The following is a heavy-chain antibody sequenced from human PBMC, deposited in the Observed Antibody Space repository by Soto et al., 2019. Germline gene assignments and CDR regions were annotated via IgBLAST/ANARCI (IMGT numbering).Heavy chain of an antibody. CDR1: GFTFSSYS. V-gene: IGHV3-21*01. J-gene: IGHJ4*02. Sequence: EVQLVESGGGLVKPGGSLRLSCAASGFTFSSYSMNWVRQAPGKGLEWVSSISGSSSYIYYADSVKGRFTISRDNAKNTLYLQMNSLRAEDTAVYYCASAEYYYDTRSWYYWGQGTLVTVSS. CDR2: ISGSSSYI. D-gene: IGHD3-22*01. CDR3: ASAEYYYDTRSWYY.